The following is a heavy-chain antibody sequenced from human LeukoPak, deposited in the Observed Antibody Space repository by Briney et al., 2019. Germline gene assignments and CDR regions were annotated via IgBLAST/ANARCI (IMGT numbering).Heavy chain of an antibody. CDR2: ISYDGST. J-gene: IGHJ4*02. V-gene: IGHV4-39*07. CDR3: ARVDPDSSSTLEVFDY. D-gene: IGHD6-6*01. Sequence: WETLSLTCTVSGGSLRSSSYYWGWIRQPPGRGLEWIVSISYDGSTHYNPSLKSRVTISVDTSKNQFSLKLSSVTAADTAVYYCARVDPDSSSTLEVFDYWGQGTLVTVSS. CDR1: GGSLRSSSYY.